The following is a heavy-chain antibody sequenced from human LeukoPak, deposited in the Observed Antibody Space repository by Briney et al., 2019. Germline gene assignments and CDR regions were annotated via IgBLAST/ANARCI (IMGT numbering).Heavy chain of an antibody. J-gene: IGHJ4*02. V-gene: IGHV6-1*01. CDR1: GDSVSGSAA. CDR3: ARDSGNYSPYFDY. Sequence: SQTLSLTCAISGDSVSGSAAWNWIRQSPSRGLEWLGRAYYRSKWYNDYAVSVKSRITITTDTSKNQFSLQLNSVTPEDTAVYYCARDSGNYSPYFDYWGQGNVVTVSS. CDR2: AYYRSKWYN. D-gene: IGHD1-7*01.